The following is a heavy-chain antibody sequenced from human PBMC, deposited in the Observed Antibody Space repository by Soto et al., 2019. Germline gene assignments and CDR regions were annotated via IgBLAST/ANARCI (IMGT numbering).Heavy chain of an antibody. Sequence: QVQLVQSGAEVKKPGASVKVSCKASGYTFTSYFLHWVRQAPGQGPEWMALIDPSGTMSSNAQKFQGRVTLTRDTSTSTVYMDLSSLRSDDTAVYYCARGTYGDLFDYWGQGTLVTVSS. J-gene: IGHJ4*02. CDR1: GYTFTSYF. D-gene: IGHD4-17*01. CDR3: ARGTYGDLFDY. CDR2: IDPSGTMS. V-gene: IGHV1-46*01.